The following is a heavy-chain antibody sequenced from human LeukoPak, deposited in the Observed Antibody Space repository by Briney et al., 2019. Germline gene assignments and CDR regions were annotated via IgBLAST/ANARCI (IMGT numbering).Heavy chain of an antibody. D-gene: IGHD3-22*01. Sequence: PSHSLSPTCTVAAASISSYYWSWIRQPPGKGLEWIGYIYYSGRTNYNPSLKSRVTISVDTSKNQFSLKLSSVTAADTAVYYCARDSLTYYYDSSGYRALKAFDIWGQGTMVTVSS. CDR2: IYYSGRT. V-gene: IGHV4-59*01. CDR3: ARDSLTYYYDSSGYRALKAFDI. CDR1: AASISSYY. J-gene: IGHJ3*02.